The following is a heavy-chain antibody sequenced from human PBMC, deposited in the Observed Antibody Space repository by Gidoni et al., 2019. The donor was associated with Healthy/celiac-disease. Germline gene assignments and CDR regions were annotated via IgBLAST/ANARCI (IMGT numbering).Heavy chain of an antibody. J-gene: IGHJ5*02. CDR1: GFTVSSNY. D-gene: IGHD1-26*01. CDR3: ARSRGIVGATLYGWFDP. Sequence: EVQLVESGGGLVQPGGSLRLSCAASGFTVSSNYMSWVRQAPGKGLEWVSVIYSGGSTYYADSVKGRFTISRDNSKNTLYLQMNSLRAEDTAVYYCARSRGIVGATLYGWFDPWGQGTLVTVSS. V-gene: IGHV3-66*02. CDR2: IYSGGST.